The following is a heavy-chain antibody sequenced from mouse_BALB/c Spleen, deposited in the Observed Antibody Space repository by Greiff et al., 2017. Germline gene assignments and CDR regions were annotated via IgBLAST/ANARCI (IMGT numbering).Heavy chain of an antibody. V-gene: IGHV5-17*02. Sequence: EVMLVESGGGLVQPGGSRKLSCAASGFTFSSFGMHWVRQAPEKGLEWVAYISSGSSTIYYADTVKGRFTISRDNPKNTLFLQMTSLRSEDTAMYYCAKYGNYVSYAMDYWGQGTSVTVSS. J-gene: IGHJ4*01. CDR3: AKYGNYVSYAMDY. CDR1: GFTFSSFG. CDR2: ISSGSSTI. D-gene: IGHD2-10*02.